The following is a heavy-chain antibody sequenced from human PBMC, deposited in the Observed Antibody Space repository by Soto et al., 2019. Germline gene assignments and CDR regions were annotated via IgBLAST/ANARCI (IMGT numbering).Heavy chain of an antibody. D-gene: IGHD1-1*01. V-gene: IGHV1-18*01. CDR3: ARGRYGDY. J-gene: IGHJ4*02. Sequence: QVHQVQSGAEVKNPGASVKVSCKGSGYTFTSYGITWVRQAPGQGLEWMGWISAHNGNTDYAQKLQGRVTVTRDTSTSTAYMELRSLRSDDTAMYYCARGRYGDYWGQGALVTVSS. CDR1: GYTFTSYG. CDR2: ISAHNGNT.